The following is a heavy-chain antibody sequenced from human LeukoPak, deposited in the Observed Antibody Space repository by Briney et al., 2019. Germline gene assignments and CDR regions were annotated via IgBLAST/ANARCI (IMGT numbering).Heavy chain of an antibody. CDR2: INPNSGGT. V-gene: IGHV1-2*02. J-gene: IGHJ6*03. CDR3: ARDRGYSYAKKSSEYYYMDV. D-gene: IGHD5-18*01. Sequence: ASVKVSCKASVYTFTDYYLHWVRQPPGPGLEWMGWINPNSGGTNYAQKFQDRVTMTRVTSISTDYMELSRLRSADTAVYYCARDRGYSYAKKSSEYYYMDVWGKGTTVTISS. CDR1: VYTFTDYY.